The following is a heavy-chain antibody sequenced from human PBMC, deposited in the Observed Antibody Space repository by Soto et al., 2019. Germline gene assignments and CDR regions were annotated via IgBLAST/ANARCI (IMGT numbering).Heavy chain of an antibody. Sequence: EVQLVESGGGLVQPGGSLKLSCAASGFSFSDSVMHWVRQVSGKGLEWVGRITSTADTYATAYTASVKGRFTVSRDDSKNTAYLQMNSLKTEDTAVYYCTGSLSFAFDIWGQGKMVHVSS. CDR3: TGSLSFAFDI. J-gene: IGHJ3*02. V-gene: IGHV3-73*01. CDR2: ITSTADTYAT. CDR1: GFSFSDSV.